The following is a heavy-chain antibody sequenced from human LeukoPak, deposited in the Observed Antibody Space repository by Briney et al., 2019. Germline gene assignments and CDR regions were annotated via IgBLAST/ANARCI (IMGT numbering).Heavy chain of an antibody. CDR3: ARHFVTFQAGESFDP. J-gene: IGHJ5*02. Sequence: SETLSLTCTVSGGSISSYYWGWIRQPPGKGLEWIGSIYYSGSTYYNPSLKSRVTISVDTSKNQFSLKLSSVTAADTAVYYCARHFVTFQAGESFDPWGQGTLVTVSS. CDR2: IYYSGST. D-gene: IGHD3-16*01. V-gene: IGHV4-39*01. CDR1: GGSISSYY.